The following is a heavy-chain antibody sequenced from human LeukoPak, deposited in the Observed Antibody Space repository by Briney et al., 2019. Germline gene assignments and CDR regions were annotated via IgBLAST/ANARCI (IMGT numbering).Heavy chain of an antibody. CDR2: ISYDGSNK. CDR3: AKPNYDFCSGLPDY. J-gene: IGHJ4*02. V-gene: IGHV3-30*18. CDR1: GFTFSSYG. Sequence: GRSLRLSCAASGFTFSSYGMHWVRQAPGKGLEWVAVISYDGSNKYYADSVKGRFTISRDNSKNTLYLQMNSLRAEDTAVYYCAKPNYDFCSGLPDYWGQGTLVTVSS. D-gene: IGHD3-3*01.